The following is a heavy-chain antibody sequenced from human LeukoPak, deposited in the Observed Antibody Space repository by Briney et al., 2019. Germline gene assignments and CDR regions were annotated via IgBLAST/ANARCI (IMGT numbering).Heavy chain of an antibody. CDR3: ARLDWNYAYYFDY. CDR2: IYYSGST. V-gene: IGHV4-30-4*08. CDR1: GGSISSGDYY. J-gene: IGHJ4*02. Sequence: SQTLSLTCTVSGGSISSGDYYWSWIRQPPGKGLEWIGYIYYSGSTYYNPSLKSRVTISVDTSKNQFSLKLSSVTAADTAVYYCARLDWNYAYYFDYWGQGTLVTVSS. D-gene: IGHD1-7*01.